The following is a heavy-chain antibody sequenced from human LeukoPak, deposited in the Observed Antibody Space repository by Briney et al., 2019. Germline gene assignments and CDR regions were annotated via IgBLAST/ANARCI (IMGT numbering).Heavy chain of an antibody. CDR2: ISGSGGST. CDR3: AKAVSSSWKTPFDY. V-gene: IGHV3-23*01. Sequence: PGGSLRLSCAASGFTFSCYAMSWVRQAPGKGLEWVSAISGSGGSTYYADSVKGRFTISRDNSKNTLYLQMNSLRAEDTAVYYCAKAVSSSWKTPFDYWGQGTLVTVSS. D-gene: IGHD6-13*01. CDR1: GFTFSCYA. J-gene: IGHJ4*02.